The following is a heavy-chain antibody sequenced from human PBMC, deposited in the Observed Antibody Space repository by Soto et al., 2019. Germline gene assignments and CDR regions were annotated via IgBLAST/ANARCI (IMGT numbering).Heavy chain of an antibody. J-gene: IGHJ5*02. CDR2: IDGSGGIT. D-gene: IGHD3-10*01. CDR1: GFTFGTTD. V-gene: IGHV3-23*01. Sequence: QLLQSGGGLVQPGGSLTLSCAASGFTFGTTDMSWVRQAPGEGLAWVSTIDGSGGITYYADPVKARFTISRDNSRNTVYLQMNSLRGDDTALFYCGKNSGLFNTWGQGALVTVSS. CDR3: GKNSGLFNT.